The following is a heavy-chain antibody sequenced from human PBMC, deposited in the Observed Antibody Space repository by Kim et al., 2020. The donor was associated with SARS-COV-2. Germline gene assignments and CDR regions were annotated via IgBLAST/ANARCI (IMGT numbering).Heavy chain of an antibody. CDR3: AKDIVKYYYYGMDV. V-gene: IGHV3-33*06. Sequence: ADSVEGRFTISRDNSKDTLYLQMNSLRAEDTAVYYCAKDIVKYYYYGMDVWGQGTTVTVSS. D-gene: IGHD2-15*01. J-gene: IGHJ6*02.